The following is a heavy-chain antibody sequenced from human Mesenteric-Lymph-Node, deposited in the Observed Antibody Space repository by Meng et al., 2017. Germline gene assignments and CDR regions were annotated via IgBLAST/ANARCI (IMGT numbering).Heavy chain of an antibody. CDR1: GFTFNNYW. J-gene: IGHJ4*02. D-gene: IGHD5-12*01. CDR3: ARRGTGVTTMFDY. V-gene: IGHV3-74*01. CDR2: ISGDGSST. Sequence: GGSLRLSCAACGFTFNNYWIHWVRQASGKGLVWVSRISGDGSSTSYADSVKGRFTISRDNAKNMLYLQMNSLRVEDTGVYYCARRGTGVTTMFDYWGQGSLVTVSS.